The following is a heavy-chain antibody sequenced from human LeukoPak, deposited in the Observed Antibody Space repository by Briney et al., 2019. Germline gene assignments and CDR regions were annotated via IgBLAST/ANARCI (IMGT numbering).Heavy chain of an antibody. V-gene: IGHV4-59*01. D-gene: IGHD6-6*01. CDR3: ARGSLVFAFDI. CDR2: IYYSGST. CDR1: GGSISSYY. J-gene: IGHJ3*02. Sequence: SETLSLTCTVSGGSISSYYWSWIRQPPGKGLEWIGYIYYSGSTNYNPSLKSRVTISVDTSKNQFSLKLSSVTAADTAAYYCARGSLVFAFDIWGQGTMVTVSS.